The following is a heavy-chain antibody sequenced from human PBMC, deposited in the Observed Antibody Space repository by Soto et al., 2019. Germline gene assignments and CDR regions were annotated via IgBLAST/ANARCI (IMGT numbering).Heavy chain of an antibody. Sequence: PGESLKIACKGSGYSFTSYWIGWVRQMPGKGLEWMGIIYPGDSDTRYSPSFQGQVTISADKSISTAYLQWSSLKASDTAMYYCAQIAVAGEGGYYFDYWGQGTLVTVS. J-gene: IGHJ4*02. D-gene: IGHD6-19*01. CDR1: GYSFTSYW. V-gene: IGHV5-51*01. CDR2: IYPGDSDT. CDR3: AQIAVAGEGGYYFDY.